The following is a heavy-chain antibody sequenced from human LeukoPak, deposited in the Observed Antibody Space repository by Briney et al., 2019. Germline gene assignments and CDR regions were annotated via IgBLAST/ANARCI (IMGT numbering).Heavy chain of an antibody. V-gene: IGHV1-18*04. Sequence: ASVKVSCKASGYTFTSYGISWVRQAPGQGLEWMGWISAYNGNTNYAQKPQGRVTMTTDTSTSTAYMELRSLRSDDTAVYYCARDTILSGYSSGWYYYYGMDVWGKGTTVTVSS. D-gene: IGHD6-19*01. J-gene: IGHJ6*04. CDR3: ARDTILSGYSSGWYYYYGMDV. CDR1: GYTFTSYG. CDR2: ISAYNGNT.